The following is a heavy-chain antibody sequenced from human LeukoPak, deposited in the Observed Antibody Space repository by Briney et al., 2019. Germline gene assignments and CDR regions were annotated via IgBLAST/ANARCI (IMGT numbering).Heavy chain of an antibody. D-gene: IGHD3-22*01. CDR2: IYYSGST. Sequence: SETLSLTCTVSGGSISVYYWRCIRQPPGKGLEWIGYIYYSGSTNYNPSLKSRVTILVDTSKNQFSLNLISVTTADTAVYYCARHSKYYYDSSGSYVGYFQHWGQGTLVTVSS. J-gene: IGHJ1*01. CDR1: GGSISVYY. V-gene: IGHV4-59*08. CDR3: ARHSKYYYDSSGSYVGYFQH.